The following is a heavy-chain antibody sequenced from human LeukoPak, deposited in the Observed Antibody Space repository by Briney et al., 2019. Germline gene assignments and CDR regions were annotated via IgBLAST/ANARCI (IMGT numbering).Heavy chain of an antibody. Sequence: NPSETLSLTCTVSGGSISSYYWGWIRQPPGKGLAWIGSIYYSGSTYYNPSLQSRVTISVDTSKNQFSLKLSSVTAADTAVYYCARHYGPSWGVDIVATITYWGQGTLVTVSS. D-gene: IGHD5-12*01. CDR2: IYYSGST. CDR3: ARHYGPSWGVDIVATITY. V-gene: IGHV4-39*01. J-gene: IGHJ4*02. CDR1: GGSISSYY.